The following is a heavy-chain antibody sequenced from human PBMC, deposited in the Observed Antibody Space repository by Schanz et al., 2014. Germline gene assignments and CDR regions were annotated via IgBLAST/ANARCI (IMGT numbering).Heavy chain of an antibody. CDR3: AKGKSEVRGIILDY. CDR2: ISYDGNTK. Sequence: QVQLVESGGGVVQPGGSLRLSCAASGFTFNSYAFHWVRQAPGKGLEWVALISYDGNTKYYADSVKGRFTISRDNSKNTLYLQMNSLRADDTALYYCAKGKSEVRGIILDYWGQGTMVVVSS. J-gene: IGHJ4*02. V-gene: IGHV3-30-3*01. D-gene: IGHD3-10*01. CDR1: GFTFNSYA.